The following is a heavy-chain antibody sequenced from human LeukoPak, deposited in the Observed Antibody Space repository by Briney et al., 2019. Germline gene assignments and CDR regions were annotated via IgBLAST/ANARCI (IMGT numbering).Heavy chain of an antibody. CDR3: AKDRYYYDSSGYGYYFDY. CDR1: GFTFSSYG. J-gene: IGHJ4*02. D-gene: IGHD3-22*01. Sequence: PGGSLRLSCAASGFTFSSYGMHWVRQAPGKGLEWVAFIRYDGSNKYYADSVKGRFTISRDNSKNTLYQQMNSLRAEDTAVYYCAKDRYYYDSSGYGYYFDYWGQGTLVTVSS. CDR2: IRYDGSNK. V-gene: IGHV3-30*02.